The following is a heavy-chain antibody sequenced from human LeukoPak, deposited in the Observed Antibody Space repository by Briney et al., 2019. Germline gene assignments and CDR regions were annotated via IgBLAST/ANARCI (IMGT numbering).Heavy chain of an antibody. D-gene: IGHD3-10*02. Sequence: GASVKVSCKASGYTFTSYAMHWVRQAPGQWLEWMGWINAGNGNTKYSQKFQGRVTIARDTSASTAYMELSSLRSGDTAVYYCARDSVRGLNWFDPWGQGTLVTVSS. CDR1: GYTFTSYA. V-gene: IGHV1-3*01. J-gene: IGHJ5*02. CDR3: ARDSVRGLNWFDP. CDR2: INAGNGNT.